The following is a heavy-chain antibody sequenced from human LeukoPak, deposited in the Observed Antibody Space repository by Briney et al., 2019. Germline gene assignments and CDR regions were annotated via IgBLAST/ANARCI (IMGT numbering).Heavy chain of an antibody. D-gene: IGHD3-10*01. V-gene: IGHV3-30*02. Sequence: PGGSLRLSCVVSGFTFSSYGMHWVRQAPGKGLEWVAFIWYDGSNKYYADSVKGRFTISTDNSKNTLYLQMNSLIPEDTAVYYCAKDHSNALLRFGEVIRKSRDGYFDYWGQGTLVTVSS. CDR3: AKDHSNALLRFGEVIRKSRDGYFDY. J-gene: IGHJ4*02. CDR1: GFTFSSYG. CDR2: IWYDGSNK.